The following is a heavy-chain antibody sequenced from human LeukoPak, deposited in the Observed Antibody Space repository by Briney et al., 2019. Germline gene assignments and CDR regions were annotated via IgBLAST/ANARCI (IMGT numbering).Heavy chain of an antibody. D-gene: IGHD3-22*01. CDR3: ARTLGYDSSGYES. Sequence: GGSLRLSCSASGFTFSSYAMHWVRQAPGKGLEYVSAISSNGGSTYYADSVKGRFTISRDNSKNTLYLQMSSLRSEDTAVYYCARTLGYDSSGYESWGQGTLVTVSS. CDR1: GFTFSSYA. CDR2: ISSNGGST. J-gene: IGHJ4*02. V-gene: IGHV3-64D*06.